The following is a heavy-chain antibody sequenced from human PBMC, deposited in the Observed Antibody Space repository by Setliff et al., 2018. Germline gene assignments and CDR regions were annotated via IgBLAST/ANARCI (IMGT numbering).Heavy chain of an antibody. D-gene: IGHD3-16*01. CDR2: IIPVLDTT. Sequence: GASVKVSCKASGDTFSTYALSWVRQAPGQGPEWLGRIIPVLDTTDYSPKFRDRLTITADEPSRTVNMELHSLRSEDTALYYWARGVVNWAAFNIWGQGTMVTVSS. J-gene: IGHJ3*02. V-gene: IGHV1-69*11. CDR1: GDTFSTYA. CDR3: ARGVVNWAAFNI.